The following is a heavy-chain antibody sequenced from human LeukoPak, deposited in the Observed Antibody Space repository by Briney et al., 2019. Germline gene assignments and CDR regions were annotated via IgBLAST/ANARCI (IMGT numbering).Heavy chain of an antibody. J-gene: IGHJ4*02. D-gene: IGHD1-14*01. CDR1: GFTFSIYG. CDR3: AKLARTDYADY. V-gene: IGHV3-23*01. CDR2: ISSTGGTT. Sequence: GGSLRLSCAASGFTFSIYGMSWVRQAPGKGLEWVSSISSTGGTTYYADSVKGRFTISRDNSKNTLYLQMNSLRAEDTAVYYCAKLARTDYADYWGQGTLVTVSS.